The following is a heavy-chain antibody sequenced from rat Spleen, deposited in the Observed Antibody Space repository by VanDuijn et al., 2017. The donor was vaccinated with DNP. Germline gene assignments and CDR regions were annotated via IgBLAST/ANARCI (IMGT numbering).Heavy chain of an antibody. CDR2: ISIRGGST. D-gene: IGHD5-1*01. J-gene: IGHJ3*01. CDR3: IRDGDNWDWFAY. Sequence: EVQLVESGGGIVQPGRSLKLSCAVAGFTFGSFPMAWVRQAPTRGLEWVATISIRGGSTHYRDSVKGRFTVSRDNAENTLYLQMNSLRSEDTATYYCIRDGDNWDWFAYWGQGTLVTVSS. CDR1: GFTFGSFP. V-gene: IGHV5-46*01.